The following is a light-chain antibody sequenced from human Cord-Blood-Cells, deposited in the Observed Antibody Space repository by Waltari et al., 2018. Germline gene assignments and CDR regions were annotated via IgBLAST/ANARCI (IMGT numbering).Light chain of an antibody. Sequence: DIQMTQSPSSLSASVGDRVTITCRASQSISGYLNWYQQKTGKAPKLLFSAASSLKSGVPSRFSGSGSGTDFTLTISSLQPEDFATCYCQQSYSNPVTFGQGTKVEIK. CDR3: QQSYSNPVT. V-gene: IGKV1-39*01. J-gene: IGKJ1*01. CDR2: AAS. CDR1: QSISGY.